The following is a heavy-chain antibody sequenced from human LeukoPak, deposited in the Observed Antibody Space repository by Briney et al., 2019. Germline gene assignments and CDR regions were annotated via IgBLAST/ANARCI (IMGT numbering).Heavy chain of an antibody. V-gene: IGHV4-59*08. CDR2: ISYRGTT. Sequence: SETLSLTCTVSGDSINRHYRSWIRQTPGKGLEWIGYISYRGTTNYNPSLKSRVTISIDTSNNQFSLRLSSVTAADTAVYYCSTNAGPAALDAIDIWGQGTIVTVSS. J-gene: IGHJ3*02. D-gene: IGHD2-2*01. CDR3: STNAGPAALDAIDI. CDR1: GDSINRHY.